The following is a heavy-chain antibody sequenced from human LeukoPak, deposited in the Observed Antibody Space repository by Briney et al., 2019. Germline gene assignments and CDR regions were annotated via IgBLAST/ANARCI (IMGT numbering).Heavy chain of an antibody. J-gene: IGHJ4*02. CDR1: GFTFNSYS. CDR3: ARVGRGSTYGYVDY. V-gene: IGHV3-48*02. CDR2: ISHTSEST. Sequence: PSGGSLRLSCAGSGFTFNSYSMSWVRQAPGKGLEWVSYISHTSESTYYADSVRGRFSISRDDAKSSLYLQMNSLRDEDTAVYYCARVGRGSTYGYVDYWGQGTLVTVSS. D-gene: IGHD5-18*01.